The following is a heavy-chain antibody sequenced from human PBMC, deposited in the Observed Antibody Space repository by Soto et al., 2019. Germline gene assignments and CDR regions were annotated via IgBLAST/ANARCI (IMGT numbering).Heavy chain of an antibody. J-gene: IGHJ6*02. D-gene: IGHD3-3*01. Sequence: ASVKVSCKASGYTFTGYYMHWVRQAPGQGLEWMGWINPNSGGTNYAQKFQGWVTMTRDTSISTAYMELSRLRSDDTAVYYCARDLNTIFGTDYYGMDVWGQGTTVTVSS. CDR1: GYTFTGYY. V-gene: IGHV1-2*04. CDR3: ARDLNTIFGTDYYGMDV. CDR2: INPNSGGT.